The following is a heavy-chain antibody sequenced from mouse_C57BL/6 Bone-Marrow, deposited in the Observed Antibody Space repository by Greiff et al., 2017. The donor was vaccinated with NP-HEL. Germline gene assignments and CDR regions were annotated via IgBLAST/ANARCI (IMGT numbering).Heavy chain of an antibody. CDR3: ARVVGLRRRGHYFDY. J-gene: IGHJ2*01. D-gene: IGHD2-4*01. V-gene: IGHV5-4*01. CDR2: ISDGGSYT. CDR1: GFTFSSYA. Sequence: EVQRVESGGGLVKPGGSLKLSCEASGFTFSSYAMSWVRQTPEKRLEWVATISDGGSYTYYPDNVKGRFTITRDNAKNNLYMQMSHLKSEDTAMYYCARVVGLRRRGHYFDYWGQGTTLTVSS.